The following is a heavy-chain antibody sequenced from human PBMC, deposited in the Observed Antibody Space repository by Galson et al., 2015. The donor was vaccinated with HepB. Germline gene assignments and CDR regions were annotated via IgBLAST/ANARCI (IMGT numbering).Heavy chain of an antibody. Sequence: SLRLSCAASGFTFSSYDMHWVRQATGKGLEWVSAIGTAGDTYYPGSVKGRFTISRENAKNSLYLQMNSLRAGDTAVYYCARANPFHGFWSGYYTDYYYYGMDVWGQGTTVTVSS. CDR2: IGTAGDT. CDR3: ARANPFHGFWSGYYTDYYYYGMDV. D-gene: IGHD3-3*01. V-gene: IGHV3-13*01. CDR1: GFTFSSYD. J-gene: IGHJ6*02.